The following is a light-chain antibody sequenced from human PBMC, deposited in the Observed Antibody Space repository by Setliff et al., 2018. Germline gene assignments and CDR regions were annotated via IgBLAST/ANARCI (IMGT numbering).Light chain of an antibody. CDR2: EVN. CDR1: SSDIGSYEF. V-gene: IGLV2-23*02. Sequence: QSVLTQPASVSGSPGQSITISCTGTSSDIGSYEFVSWYQQHPGKAPKLIIYEVNDRPSGVSDRFSGSKSGNTASLTISGLQAEDESDYYCCSFAGTRTPWVFGGGTQRTVL. J-gene: IGLJ3*02. CDR3: CSFAGTRTPWV.